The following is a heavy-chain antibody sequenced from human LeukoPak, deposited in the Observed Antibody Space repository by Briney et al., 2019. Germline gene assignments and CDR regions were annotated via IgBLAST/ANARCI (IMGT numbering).Heavy chain of an antibody. V-gene: IGHV4-30-4*07. Sequence: SETLSLTCTVSGGSINIDGYSWNWIRQPPGKGLEWIGYIYNSGSTYSNPSLKSRLTMSVDTSKNQFSLKLSSVTAAGTAVYYCARHLYYYDSSGYWFDYWGQGTLVTVSS. J-gene: IGHJ4*02. CDR3: ARHLYYYDSSGYWFDY. D-gene: IGHD3-22*01. CDR1: GGSINIDGYS. CDR2: IYNSGST.